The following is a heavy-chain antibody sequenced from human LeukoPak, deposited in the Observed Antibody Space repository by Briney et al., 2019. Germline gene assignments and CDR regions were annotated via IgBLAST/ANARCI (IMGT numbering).Heavy chain of an antibody. V-gene: IGHV1-69*04. J-gene: IGHJ4*02. CDR1: GDTFIPYT. D-gene: IGHD2-2*01. CDR3: ARDHCSPSTCLGGH. CDR2: IIPSLDVA. Sequence: ASVKVSCKASGDTFIPYTFSWVRQAPGQGLEWIGRIIPSLDVANYAHKFEGRVTLSVDRDTATTYMEVTSLISEDTAIYYCARDHCSPSTCLGGHWGQGTLVTVS.